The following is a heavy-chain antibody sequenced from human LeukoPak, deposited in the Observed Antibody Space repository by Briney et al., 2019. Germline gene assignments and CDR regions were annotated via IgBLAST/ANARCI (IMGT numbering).Heavy chain of an antibody. CDR1: GFTFSSYE. Sequence: GGSLRLSCAASGFTFSSYEMNWVRQAPGKGLEWVSYISSSGSTIYYADSVKGRFTISRDNAKNSLYLQMNNLRAEDTALYYCAKGRYDSDYWGQGTLVTVSS. D-gene: IGHD1-1*01. J-gene: IGHJ4*02. V-gene: IGHV3-48*03. CDR3: AKGRYDSDY. CDR2: ISSSGSTI.